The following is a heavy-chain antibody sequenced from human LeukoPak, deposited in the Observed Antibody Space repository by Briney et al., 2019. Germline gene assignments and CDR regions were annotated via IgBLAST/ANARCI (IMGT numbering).Heavy chain of an antibody. CDR3: ARGTIVVVTPFDY. D-gene: IGHD2-21*02. V-gene: IGHV4-39*07. CDR1: GGSISSSGYY. Sequence: NPSETLSLTCTVSGGSISSSGYYWGWIRQPPGKGLEGIGSIYYSGSTYYNPSLKSRVTISVDTSKNQFSLKLSPVAAADTAVYYCARGTIVVVTPFDYWGPGTLVTVSS. CDR2: IYYSGST. J-gene: IGHJ4*02.